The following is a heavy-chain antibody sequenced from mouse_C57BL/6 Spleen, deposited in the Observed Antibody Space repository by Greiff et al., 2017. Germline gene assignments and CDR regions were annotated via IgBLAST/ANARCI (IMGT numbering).Heavy chain of an antibody. V-gene: IGHV1-63*01. D-gene: IGHD3-2*02. Sequence: QVQLQQSGAELVRPGTSVKMSCKASGYTFTNYWIGWAKQRPGHGLEWIGDIYPGGGYTNYNEKFKGKATLTADKSSSTAYMQFSSLTSEDSAIYDCARLGAQATSYAMDYWGQGTSVTVSS. CDR3: ARLGAQATSYAMDY. CDR2: IYPGGGYT. CDR1: GYTFTNYW. J-gene: IGHJ4*01.